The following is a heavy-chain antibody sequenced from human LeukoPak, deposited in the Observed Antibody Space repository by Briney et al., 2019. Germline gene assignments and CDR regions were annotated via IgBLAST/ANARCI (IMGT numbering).Heavy chain of an antibody. CDR1: GFTFSSYA. CDR2: ISNSDGST. D-gene: IGHD5-24*01. Sequence: GGSLRLSCAASGFTFSSYAMNWVRQAPGKGLEWVSSISNSDGSTYYADCVKGRFTISRDNSKNTLHLQMNSLRAEDTAVYYCAKSLGVGGYTRYKGLDQWGQGTLVTVSS. CDR3: AKSLGVGGYTRYKGLDQ. J-gene: IGHJ4*02. V-gene: IGHV3-23*01.